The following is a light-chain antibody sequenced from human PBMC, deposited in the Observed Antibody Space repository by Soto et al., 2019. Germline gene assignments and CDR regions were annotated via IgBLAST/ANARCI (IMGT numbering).Light chain of an antibody. Sequence: DIQMTQSPSSLSASVGDRVTITCRASQSISTYLNWYRQKSGKAPKLLIYAASSLQSGVPSRFSGSGSGAHVTLTISSLQPEDFATYYCQQSYSTPYTFGQGTKLEI. V-gene: IGKV1-39*01. CDR2: AAS. J-gene: IGKJ2*01. CDR1: QSISTY. CDR3: QQSYSTPYT.